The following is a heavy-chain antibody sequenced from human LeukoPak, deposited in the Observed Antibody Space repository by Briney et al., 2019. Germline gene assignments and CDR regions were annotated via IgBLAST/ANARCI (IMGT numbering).Heavy chain of an antibody. CDR2: IRSKANSYAA. CDR3: TTIPGIAVAGTWFDY. D-gene: IGHD6-19*01. V-gene: IGHV3-73*01. J-gene: IGHJ4*02. CDR1: GFTFSGSA. Sequence: GGSLRLSCAASGFTFSGSAMHWVRQASGKGLEWVGRIRSKANSYAAAYAASVKGRFTISRDDSKNTAYLQMNSLKTEDTAVYYCTTIPGIAVAGTWFDYWGQGTLVTVSS.